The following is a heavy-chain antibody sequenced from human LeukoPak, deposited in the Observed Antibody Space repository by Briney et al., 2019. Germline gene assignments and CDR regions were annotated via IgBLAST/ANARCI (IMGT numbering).Heavy chain of an antibody. CDR2: ISYDGSNK. D-gene: IGHD3-9*01. CDR3: ARTYYDILTGYGGPFDY. CDR1: GFTFSSYA. Sequence: PGGSLRLSCAASGFTFSSYAMHWVRQAPGKGLEWVAVISYDGSNKYYADSVKGRFTISRDNSKNTLYLQMNSLRAEDTAVYYCARTYYDILTGYGGPFDYWGQGTLVTVSS. J-gene: IGHJ4*02. V-gene: IGHV3-30*04.